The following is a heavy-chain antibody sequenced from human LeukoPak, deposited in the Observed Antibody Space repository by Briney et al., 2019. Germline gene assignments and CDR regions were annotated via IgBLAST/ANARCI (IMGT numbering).Heavy chain of an antibody. CDR2: INEGGYDK. D-gene: IGHD1-26*01. Sequence: GGSVRLSCAASGFTFSSSWMTWARQAPGKGLEWVAHINEGGYDKYYVDSVTGRFSISRDNTKNSLYLQMSSLRAEDTAVYYCATWSNAWEFDYWGQASLDSVSS. CDR1: GFTFSSSW. V-gene: IGHV3-7*05. CDR3: ATWSNAWEFDY. J-gene: IGHJ4*02.